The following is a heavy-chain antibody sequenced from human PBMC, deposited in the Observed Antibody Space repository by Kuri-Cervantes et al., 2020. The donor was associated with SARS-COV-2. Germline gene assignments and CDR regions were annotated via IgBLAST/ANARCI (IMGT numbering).Heavy chain of an antibody. CDR3: ARQGSSGWYLGY. Sequence: GSLRLSCAVYGGSFSGYYWSWIRQPPGKGLEWIGEINHSGSTNYNPSLKSRVTISVDTSKNQFSLKLSSVTAADTAVYYCARQGSSGWYLGYWGQGTLVTVSS. D-gene: IGHD6-19*01. CDR1: GGSFSGYY. J-gene: IGHJ4*02. CDR2: INHSGST. V-gene: IGHV4-34*01.